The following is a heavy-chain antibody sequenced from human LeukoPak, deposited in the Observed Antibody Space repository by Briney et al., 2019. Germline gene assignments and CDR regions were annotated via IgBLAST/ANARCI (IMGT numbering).Heavy chain of an antibody. V-gene: IGHV5-51*01. J-gene: IGHJ5*02. CDR3: ARLGVIAAAGMGDNWFDP. CDR1: GYIFTNYW. CDR2: IYPGDSDT. D-gene: IGHD6-13*01. Sequence: GESLKISCKGSGYIFTNYWIGWVRQMPGKGLEWMGIIYPGDSDTRYSPSFQGQVTISADKSISTAYLQWSSLKASDTAMYYCARLGVIAAAGMGDNWFDPWGQGTLVTVSS.